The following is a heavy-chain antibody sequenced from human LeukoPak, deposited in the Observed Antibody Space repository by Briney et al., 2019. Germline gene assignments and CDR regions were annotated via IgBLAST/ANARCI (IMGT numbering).Heavy chain of an antibody. CDR2: IYYTGST. J-gene: IGHJ4*02. V-gene: IGHV4-59*01. CDR3: ARVYQSAEYYFDY. CDR1: GGSIDSYY. D-gene: IGHD2-2*01. Sequence: SETLSLTCTVSGGSIDSYYWSWLRQPPGKGLEWIGYIYYTGSTEYHPSLKSRVTISLGTSKNQFSLKLTSVTAADTAVYYCARVYQSAEYYFDYWGQGNLVSVSS.